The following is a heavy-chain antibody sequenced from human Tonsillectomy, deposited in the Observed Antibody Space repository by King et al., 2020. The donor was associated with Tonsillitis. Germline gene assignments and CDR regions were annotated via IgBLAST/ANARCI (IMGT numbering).Heavy chain of an antibody. V-gene: IGHV4-39*07. CDR2: IYYTGST. Sequence: LQLQESGPGLVKPSETLSLTCTVSGGSISSSSYYWGWIRQPPGKGLEWIGRIYYTGSTYYTPSLKSRVTISVDPSKNHFSLKLSPVTAADTAVYYCARTKAYFDYWGQGTLVTVSS. CDR1: GGSISSSSYY. J-gene: IGHJ4*02. CDR3: ARTKAYFDY.